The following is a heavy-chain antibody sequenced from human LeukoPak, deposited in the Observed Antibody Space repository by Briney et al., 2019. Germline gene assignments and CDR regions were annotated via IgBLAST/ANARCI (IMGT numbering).Heavy chain of an antibody. J-gene: IGHJ6*02. CDR3: ARLEQRITIFGVAAYYYGMDV. Sequence: SETLSLTCAVYGGSFSGYYWSWIRQPPGKGLEWIGEINHSGSTNYNPSLKRRVTISVDTSKNQFSLKLSSVTAADTAVYYCARLEQRITIFGVAAYYYGMDVWGQGTTVTVSS. D-gene: IGHD3-3*01. CDR2: INHSGST. V-gene: IGHV4-34*01. CDR1: GGSFSGYY.